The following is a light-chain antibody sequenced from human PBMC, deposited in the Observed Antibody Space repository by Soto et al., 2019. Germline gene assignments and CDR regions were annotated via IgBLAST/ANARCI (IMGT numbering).Light chain of an antibody. Sequence: DIQITHAPSTLSASVVDRVTITFLASQSISYWLAWYQQKPGKAPKLLIYDASGLESGVPSRFSGSGSGTEFTLTISSLQPDDFAVYYCQKYGSSPRKCGQGNKGDIK. CDR3: QKYGSSPRK. J-gene: IGKJ1*01. V-gene: IGKV1-5*01. CDR1: QSISYW. CDR2: DAS.